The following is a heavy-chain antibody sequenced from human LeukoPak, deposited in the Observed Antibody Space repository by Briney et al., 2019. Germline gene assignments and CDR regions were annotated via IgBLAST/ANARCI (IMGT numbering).Heavy chain of an antibody. J-gene: IGHJ5*02. CDR3: AKEGAVAGSMWFDL. CDR2: VSSDGGTT. Sequence: QAGGSLRLSCAASGFTFSSYSIHWFRQAPDKGLEWVTVVSSDGGTTYYTDSVKGRFTISRDNSKNTVYVQMNSLRAEDTAVYYCAKEGAVAGSMWFDLWGQGALVTVSS. D-gene: IGHD6-19*01. CDR1: GFTFSSYS. V-gene: IGHV3-30*18.